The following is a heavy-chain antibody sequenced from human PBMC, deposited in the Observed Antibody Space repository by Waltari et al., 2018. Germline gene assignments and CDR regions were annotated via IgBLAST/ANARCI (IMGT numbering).Heavy chain of an antibody. CDR2: IWYDGSNK. CDR1: GFTFSSYG. J-gene: IGHJ4*02. CDR3: ARDSSGYSSSWYDY. V-gene: IGHV3-33*01. D-gene: IGHD6-13*01. Sequence: QVQLVESGGGVVQPGRSLRLSCAASGFTFSSYGMHWVRQAPGKGLEWVAVIWYDGSNKYYADSVKGRFTISRDNSKNTLYLQMNSLRAEDTAVYYCARDSSGYSSSWYDYWGQGTLVTVSS.